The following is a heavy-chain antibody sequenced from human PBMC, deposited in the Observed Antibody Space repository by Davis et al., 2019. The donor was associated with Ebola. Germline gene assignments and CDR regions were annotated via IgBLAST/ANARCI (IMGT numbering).Heavy chain of an antibody. D-gene: IGHD3-22*01. CDR1: GGSFSGYY. J-gene: IGHJ4*02. CDR3: ARGSYYDSSGYYY. V-gene: IGHV4-34*01. Sequence: GSLRLSCAVYGGSFSGYYWSWIRQPPGKGLEWIGEIIHSGSTNYNPSLKSRVTISVDTSKNQFSLKLSSVTAADTAVYYCARGSYYDSSGYYYWGQGTLVTVSS. CDR2: IIHSGST.